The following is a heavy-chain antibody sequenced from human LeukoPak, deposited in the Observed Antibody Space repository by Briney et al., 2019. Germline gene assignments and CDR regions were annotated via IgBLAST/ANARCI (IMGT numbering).Heavy chain of an antibody. CDR3: ASCPAAGTVRGGGYFQH. CDR1: GGTFSSYA. CDR2: IIPILGIA. Sequence: SVKVSCKASGGTFSSYAISWVRQPPGQGLEWMGRIIPILGIANYAQKFQGRVTITADKSTSTAYMELSSLRSEDTAVYYCASCPAAGTVRGGGYFQHSGQGTLVTVYS. D-gene: IGHD6-13*01. J-gene: IGHJ1*01. V-gene: IGHV1-69*04.